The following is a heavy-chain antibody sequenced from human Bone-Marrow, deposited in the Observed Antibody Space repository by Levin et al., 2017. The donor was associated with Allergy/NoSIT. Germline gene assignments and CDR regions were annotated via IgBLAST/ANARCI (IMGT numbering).Heavy chain of an antibody. Sequence: GGSLRLSCAASGFTFDDYAMHWVRQAPGKGLEWVSGISWNSGSIGYADSVKGRFTISRDNAKNSLYLQMNSLRAEDTALYYCAKGRWELLGRGWFDPWGQGTLVTVSS. V-gene: IGHV3-9*01. J-gene: IGHJ5*02. CDR3: AKGRWELLGRGWFDP. CDR2: ISWNSGSI. CDR1: GFTFDDYA. D-gene: IGHD1-26*01.